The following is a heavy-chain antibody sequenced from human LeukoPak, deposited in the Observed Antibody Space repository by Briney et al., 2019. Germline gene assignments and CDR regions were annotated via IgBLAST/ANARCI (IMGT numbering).Heavy chain of an antibody. CDR2: INPNSGGT. V-gene: IGHV1-2*02. CDR1: GYTFTGYY. J-gene: IGHJ3*02. D-gene: IGHD4-23*01. Sequence: AASVKVSCKASGYTFTGYYMHWVRQAPGQGLEWMGWINPNSGGTNYAQKFQGRVTMTRDTSISTAYMELSRLRSDDTAVYYCARVAGNAGLGAFDIWGQGTMVTVSS. CDR3: ARVAGNAGLGAFDI.